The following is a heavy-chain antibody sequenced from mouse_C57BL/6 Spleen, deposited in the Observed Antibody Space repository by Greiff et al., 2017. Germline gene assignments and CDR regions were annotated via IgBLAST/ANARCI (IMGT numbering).Heavy chain of an antibody. CDR1: GYYFTGYY. J-gene: IGHJ4*01. V-gene: IGHV1-42*01. Sequence: VQLKESGPELVKPGASVKISCKASGYYFTGYYMNWVKQSPEKSLVWIGEINPSTGGTTYNQKFKDKATLTVDKSSSTAYMLLKSLTSEYSAVYYGARSRGGSIDYWGQGTSVTVSS. CDR3: ARSRGGSIDY. CDR2: INPSTGGT.